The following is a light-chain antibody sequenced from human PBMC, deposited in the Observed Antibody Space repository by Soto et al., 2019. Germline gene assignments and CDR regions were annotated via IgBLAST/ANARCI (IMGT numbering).Light chain of an antibody. CDR2: ASS. CDR3: SSYTSGSTLYV. CDR1: SSDVGGYNY. V-gene: IGLV2-14*01. J-gene: IGLJ1*01. Sequence: QSALTQPASVSGSPGQSITISCTGTSSDVGGYNYVSWYQHYPGKAPRLMIYASSNRPSGVSHRFSGSRSGNTASLTISGLQAEDEADYYCSSYTSGSTLYVFGTGTKLTVL.